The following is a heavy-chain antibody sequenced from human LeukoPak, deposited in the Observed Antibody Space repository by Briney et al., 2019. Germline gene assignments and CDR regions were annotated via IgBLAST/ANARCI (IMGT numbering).Heavy chain of an antibody. CDR1: GFTFSSYA. CDR3: ARGGVDYYGSGTYYLMYYFDY. D-gene: IGHD3-10*01. Sequence: PGGSLRLSCAASGFTFSSYAMSWVRQAPGKGLEWVSAISGSGGRTDYADSVKGRFTISRDNSKNTLYLQMNSLRAEDTAVYFCARGGVDYYGSGTYYLMYYFDYWGQGALVTVSS. V-gene: IGHV3-23*01. CDR2: ISGSGGRT. J-gene: IGHJ4*02.